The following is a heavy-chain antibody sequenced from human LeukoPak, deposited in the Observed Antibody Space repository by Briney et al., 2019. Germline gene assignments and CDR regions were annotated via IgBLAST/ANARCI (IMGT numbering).Heavy chain of an antibody. Sequence: ETLSLTCTVSGGSISSYYWSWIRPPGKGLEWIGYIYYSGSTNYNPSLKSRVTISVDTSKNQFSLKLSSVTAADTAVYYCARDDSGDYDYWGQGTLVTVSS. V-gene: IGHV4-59*01. CDR3: ARDDSGDYDY. J-gene: IGHJ4*02. CDR1: GGSISSYY. CDR2: IYYSGST. D-gene: IGHD4-17*01.